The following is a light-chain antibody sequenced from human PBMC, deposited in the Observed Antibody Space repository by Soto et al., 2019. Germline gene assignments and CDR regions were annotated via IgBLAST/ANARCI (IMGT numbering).Light chain of an antibody. J-gene: IGKJ1*01. V-gene: IGKV1-5*03. Sequence: DIQMTTSPSTLSGSVGDRVTITCRASQTISSWLAWYQQKPGKAPKLLIYKASTLKSGVPSRVSGSGSGTEFTLTIISLQPDDFATYYCQHYNSYSEAFCQGTKVDIK. CDR1: QTISSW. CDR3: QHYNSYSEA. CDR2: KAS.